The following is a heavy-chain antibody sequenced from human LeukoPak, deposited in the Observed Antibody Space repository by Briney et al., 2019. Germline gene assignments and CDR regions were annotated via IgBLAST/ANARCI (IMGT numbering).Heavy chain of an antibody. V-gene: IGHV4-39*07. J-gene: IGHJ5*02. D-gene: IGHD3-22*01. CDR1: GDSISSSNHY. CDR2: IYYSGST. CDR3: ARAATMIVDNWFDP. Sequence: SETLSLTCTVSGDSISSSNHYWGWVRQTPGKGLEWMGSIYYSGSTYYNPSLKSRVTISVDTSKNQFSLNLKSVTAADTAVYYCARAATMIVDNWFDPWGQGTLVTVSS.